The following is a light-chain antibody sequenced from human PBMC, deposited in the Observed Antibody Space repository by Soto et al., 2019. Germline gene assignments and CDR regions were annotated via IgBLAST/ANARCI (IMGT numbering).Light chain of an antibody. V-gene: IGLV1-40*01. CDR2: GNS. CDR3: QSYDSSLSGYV. Sequence: QPVLTQPPSGSGAPGQRGTISCTGSSSNIGAGYDVHWYQQLPGTAPKLLIYGNSNRPSGVPDRFSGSKSGTSASLAITELQAEDEADYYCQSYDSSLSGYVFGTGTKVTVL. CDR1: SSNIGAGYD. J-gene: IGLJ1*01.